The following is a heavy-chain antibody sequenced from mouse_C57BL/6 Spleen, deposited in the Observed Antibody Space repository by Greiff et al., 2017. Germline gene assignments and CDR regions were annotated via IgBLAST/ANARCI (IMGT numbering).Heavy chain of an antibody. CDR1: GYTFTSYW. V-gene: IGHV1-72*01. CDR2: IDPNSGGT. D-gene: IGHD1-1*01. Sequence: QVQLQQPGAELVKPGASVKLSCKASGYTFTSYWMHWVKQRPGRGLEWIGRIDPNSGGTKYNAKFKGKATLTVDKPSSTAYIQLSSLPSEDSAVYDCARSPYYGSSYVRYFDGWGTGTTVTVAS. CDR3: ARSPYYGSSYVRYFDG. J-gene: IGHJ1*03.